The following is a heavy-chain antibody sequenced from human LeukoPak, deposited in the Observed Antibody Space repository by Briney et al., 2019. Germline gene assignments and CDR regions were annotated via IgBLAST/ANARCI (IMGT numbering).Heavy chain of an antibody. CDR3: ARVTAGYSYGPSLFDY. D-gene: IGHD5-18*01. V-gene: IGHV4-31*03. J-gene: IGHJ4*02. CDR2: IYYSGST. Sequence: SETLSLTCTVSGGSISSGGYYWSWIRQHPGKGLEWIGYIYYSGSTYYNPSLKSRVTISVDTSKNQFSLKLSSVTAADTAVYYCARVTAGYSYGPSLFDYWGQGTLVTVSS. CDR1: GGSISSGGYY.